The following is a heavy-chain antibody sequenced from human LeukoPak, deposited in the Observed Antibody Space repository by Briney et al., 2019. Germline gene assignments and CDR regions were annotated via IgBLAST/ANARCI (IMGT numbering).Heavy chain of an antibody. CDR2: IKPDGSAE. D-gene: IGHD6-13*01. Sequence: GGSLRLSCATSGFTFSSNWMSWVRHVPGRGLDWVANIKPDGSAEYYAASVKGRFTVSRDSAKNSLYLQMNSLRVEDTAVYYCARANNSSWHNWGQGTLVTVSS. J-gene: IGHJ4*02. V-gene: IGHV3-7*01. CDR1: GFTFSSNW. CDR3: ARANNSSWHN.